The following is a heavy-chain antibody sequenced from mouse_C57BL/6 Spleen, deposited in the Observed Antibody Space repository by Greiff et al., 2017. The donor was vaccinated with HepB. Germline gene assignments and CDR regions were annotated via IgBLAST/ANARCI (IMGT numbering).Heavy chain of an antibody. CDR1: GYTFTDYE. CDR3: TRWGSYDAMDY. CDR2: IDPETGGT. Sequence: VQRVESGAELVRPGASVTLSCKASGYTFTDYEMHWVKQTPVHGLEWIGAIDPETGGTAYNQKFKGKAILTADKSSSTAYMELRSLTSEDSAVYYCTRWGSYDAMDYWGQGTSVTVSS. J-gene: IGHJ4*01. D-gene: IGHD1-1*02. V-gene: IGHV1-15*01.